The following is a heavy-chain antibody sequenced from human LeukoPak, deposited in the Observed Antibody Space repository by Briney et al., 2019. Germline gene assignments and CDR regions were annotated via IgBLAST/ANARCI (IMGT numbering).Heavy chain of an antibody. D-gene: IGHD5-12*01. CDR3: AREWGSGYFSLGY. Sequence: GGSLRLSCAASGLTVSSNYMTWVRQAPGKGLEWVSVLYGGGSTYYIDSVKGRFTISRDNSKNTLYLQMNSLRAEDTAVYYCAREWGSGYFSLGYWGQGTLVTVSS. CDR2: LYGGGST. V-gene: IGHV3-53*01. J-gene: IGHJ4*02. CDR1: GLTVSSNY.